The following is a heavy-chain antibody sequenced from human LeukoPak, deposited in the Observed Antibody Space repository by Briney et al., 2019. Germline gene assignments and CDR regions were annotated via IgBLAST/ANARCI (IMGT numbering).Heavy chain of an antibody. J-gene: IGHJ4*02. Sequence: GASVKVSCKASGYTFTGYYMHWVRQAPGQGLEWMGWINPNSGGTNYAQKFQGRVTMTRDTSISTAYMELSRLRSDDTAVYYCARERREQLLPPYTRSLTYFDYWGQGTLVTVSS. CDR1: GYTFTGYY. V-gene: IGHV1-2*02. CDR2: INPNSGGT. CDR3: ARERREQLLPPYTRSLTYFDY. D-gene: IGHD2-15*01.